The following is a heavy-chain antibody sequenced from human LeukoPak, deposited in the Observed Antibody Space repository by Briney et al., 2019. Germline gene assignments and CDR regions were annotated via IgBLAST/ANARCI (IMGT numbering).Heavy chain of an antibody. CDR2: ISSSSSYT. V-gene: IGHV3-11*03. Sequence: PGGSLRLSCAASGFTFSDYYMSWIRQAPGKGLEWVSYISSSSSYTNYADSVKGRFTISRDNAKNSLYLQMNSLRAEDTAVYYCARTPGPYGPFDYWGQGTLVTVSS. CDR1: GFTFSDYY. D-gene: IGHD4-17*01. J-gene: IGHJ4*02. CDR3: ARTPGPYGPFDY.